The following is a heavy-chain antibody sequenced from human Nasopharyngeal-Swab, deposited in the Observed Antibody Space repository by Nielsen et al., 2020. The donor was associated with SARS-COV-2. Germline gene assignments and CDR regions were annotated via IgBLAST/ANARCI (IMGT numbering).Heavy chain of an antibody. Sequence: IRQPPGQGLEWIGYIYYSGGANYNLSLKSRVTISVDTSKNQFSLKLNSVTAADTAVYYCAKYAHYDFLSGYHLGWFDPWGQGTLVTVSS. D-gene: IGHD3-3*01. CDR2: IYYSGGA. V-gene: IGHV4-59*01. CDR3: AKYAHYDFLSGYHLGWFDP. J-gene: IGHJ5*02.